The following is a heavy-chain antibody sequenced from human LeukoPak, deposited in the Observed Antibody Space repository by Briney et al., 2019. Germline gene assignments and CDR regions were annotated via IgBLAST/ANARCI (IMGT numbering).Heavy chain of an antibody. J-gene: IGHJ3*02. CDR3: TRGINGHYRSLGGFAIDI. V-gene: IGHV4-59*11. CDR1: GASITKHY. Sequence: SETLSLTCTVSGASITKHYWSWIRQPPGKGLEYIGYFYYDGSTNYTSSVRSRVTILVDTSKNQFTLNLRSVTAADTAKYYCTRGINGHYRSLGGFAIDIWGQGTMVAVSS. D-gene: IGHD3-16*01. CDR2: FYYDGST.